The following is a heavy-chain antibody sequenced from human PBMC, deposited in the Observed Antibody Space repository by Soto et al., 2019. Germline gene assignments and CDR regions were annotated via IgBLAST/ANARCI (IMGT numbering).Heavy chain of an antibody. CDR1: GGTFSSYA. V-gene: IGHV1-69*01. CDR2: IIPISDTT. CDR3: ARSQGSSTSLEIYYYYHYGMDV. Sequence: QVQLVQSGAEVKKPGSSVKVSCKASGGTFSSYAISWVRQAPGQGLEWMGGIIPISDTTNYAQKFQGRVTITADESTRRAYMELSSLRYENTAVYYCARSQGSSTSLEIYYYYHYGMDVCGQGTTVTVSS. D-gene: IGHD2-2*01. J-gene: IGHJ6*02.